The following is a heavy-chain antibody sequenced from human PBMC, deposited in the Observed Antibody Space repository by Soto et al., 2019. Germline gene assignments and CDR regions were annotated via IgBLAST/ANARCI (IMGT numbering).Heavy chain of an antibody. Sequence: SGPTLVNPTQTLTLTRTFSGFSLSTTGVGVGWIRQSPGKALEWLALVYWNDDKRYSPSLKSRLTITKDTSKNQVVLTLTDMDPVDTATYYCVHRRIIMTFGYWGQGALVTVSS. V-gene: IGHV2-5*01. CDR1: GFSLSTTGVG. CDR3: VHRRIIMTFGY. J-gene: IGHJ4*02. CDR2: VYWNDDK. D-gene: IGHD3-10*01.